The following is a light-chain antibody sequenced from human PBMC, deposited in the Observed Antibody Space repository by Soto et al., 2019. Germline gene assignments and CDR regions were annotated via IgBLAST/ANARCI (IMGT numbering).Light chain of an antibody. CDR1: QSISDT. V-gene: IGKV3-15*01. CDR2: GAS. Sequence: EIVMTQSPATLSVSPGGRATLSCRASQSISDTLAWYQQKPGQAPRLLIHGASTRATSFPARFSGSGSGTDFTLTISSLQSEDFAVYYCQQYNNWQWTFGQGTKVEIK. CDR3: QQYNNWQWT. J-gene: IGKJ1*01.